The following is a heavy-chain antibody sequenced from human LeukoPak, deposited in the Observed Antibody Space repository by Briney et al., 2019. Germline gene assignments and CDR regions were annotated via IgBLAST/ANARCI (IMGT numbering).Heavy chain of an antibody. CDR3: ARAPVLRYFDWLPHFDY. CDR2: ISGSGGST. V-gene: IGHV3-23*01. Sequence: GGSLRLSCAASGFTFSSYAMSWVRQAPGKGLEWVSAISGSGGSTYYADSVKGRFTISRDNSKNTLYLQMNSLRAEDTAVYYCARAPVLRYFDWLPHFDYWGQGALVTVSS. D-gene: IGHD3-9*01. J-gene: IGHJ4*02. CDR1: GFTFSSYA.